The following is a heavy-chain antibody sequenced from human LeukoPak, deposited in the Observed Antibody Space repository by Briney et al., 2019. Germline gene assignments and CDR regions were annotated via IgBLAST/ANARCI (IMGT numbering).Heavy chain of an antibody. Sequence: SETLSLTCTVSGGSISSYYWSWIRQPAGKGLEWIGRIYTSGSTNYNPSLKSRVTMSVDTSKNQFSLKLSSVTAADTAVYYCAREAYYYDSSGYYESVGAFDIWGQGTMVTVSS. D-gene: IGHD3-22*01. V-gene: IGHV4-4*07. CDR2: IYTSGST. J-gene: IGHJ3*02. CDR3: AREAYYYDSSGYYESVGAFDI. CDR1: GGSISSYY.